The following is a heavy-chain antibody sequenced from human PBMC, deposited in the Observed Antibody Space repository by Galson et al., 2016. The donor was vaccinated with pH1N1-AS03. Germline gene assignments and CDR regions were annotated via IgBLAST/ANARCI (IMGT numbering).Heavy chain of an antibody. D-gene: IGHD3-16*01. Sequence: SVKVSCKASGYTFAYYYVHWVRLAPGQGLEWMGWINPSSGGTKFAQKFQGTVSMTTDTSTRTAYMEVSRLRSDDTAVYCCARGGGRALDSWGQGPRVSVSS. V-gene: IGHV1-2*02. CDR3: ARGGGRALDS. J-gene: IGHJ5*01. CDR2: INPSSGGT. CDR1: GYTFAYYY.